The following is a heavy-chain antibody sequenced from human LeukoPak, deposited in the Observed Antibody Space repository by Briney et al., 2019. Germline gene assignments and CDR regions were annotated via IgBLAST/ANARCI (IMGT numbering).Heavy chain of an antibody. D-gene: IGHD5-18*01. V-gene: IGHV4-4*07. Sequence: SETLSLTCTVSGGSISSYYWSWIRQPAGKGLEWIGRIYTSGSTNYNPSLKSRVTMSVDTSKNQFSLKLSSVTAADTAVYYCARGNTAMVAAAVDYWGQGTLVTVSS. CDR1: GGSISSYY. J-gene: IGHJ4*02. CDR3: ARGNTAMVAAAVDY. CDR2: IYTSGST.